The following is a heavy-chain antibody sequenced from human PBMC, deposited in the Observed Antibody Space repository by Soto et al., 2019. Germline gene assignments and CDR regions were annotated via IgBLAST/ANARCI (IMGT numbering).Heavy chain of an antibody. D-gene: IGHD2-21*02. Sequence: PSETLSLTYAVSGGSISSEYFHWTWIRQSPGKGLEWIGYIHYTGSIMYNPSFKSRLTMAVDTTKNQFSLQLTSVTAADTAVYFCAREGDGGDRDYYGLDVWGQGTTVTVSS. CDR2: IHYTGSI. J-gene: IGHJ6*02. CDR3: AREGDGGDRDYYGLDV. CDR1: GGSISSEYFH. V-gene: IGHV4-30-4*08.